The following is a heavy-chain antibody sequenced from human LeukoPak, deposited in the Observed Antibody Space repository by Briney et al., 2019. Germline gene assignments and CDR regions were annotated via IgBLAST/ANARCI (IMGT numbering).Heavy chain of an antibody. CDR2: INPSGGNT. Sequence: ASVKVSCKASGYTLTSYYMHWVRQAPGQGLEWMGIINPSGGNTIYAQKFQGRVTMTRDTSTSTFYMELSSLRSEDTAFYYCARDVDFWSGYYTGRFDYWGQGTLVTVSS. CDR3: ARDVDFWSGYYTGRFDY. J-gene: IGHJ4*02. D-gene: IGHD3-3*01. V-gene: IGHV1-46*01. CDR1: GYTLTSYY.